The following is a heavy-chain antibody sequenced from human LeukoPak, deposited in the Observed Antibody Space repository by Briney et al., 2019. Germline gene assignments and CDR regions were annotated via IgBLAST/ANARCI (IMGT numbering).Heavy chain of an antibody. CDR1: RGSFSGYY. Sequence: PSETLSLTCAVYRGSFSGYYWSWIRQPPGKGLEWIGEINHSGSTNYNPSLKSRVTISVDTSKNQFSLKLSSVTAADTAVYYCARGPLTTGTTHYYYGMDVWGQGTTVTVSS. CDR2: INHSGST. CDR3: ARGPLTTGTTHYYYGMDV. J-gene: IGHJ6*02. D-gene: IGHD1-1*01. V-gene: IGHV4-34*01.